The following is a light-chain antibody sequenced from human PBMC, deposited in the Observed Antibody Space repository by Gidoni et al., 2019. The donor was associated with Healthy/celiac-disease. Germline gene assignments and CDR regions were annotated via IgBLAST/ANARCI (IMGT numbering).Light chain of an antibody. CDR3: QQFTSDPHHST. Sequence: AIQSTRSPPSPSASVGDSVTITCRASQGITSALAWYQQKSGKAPKLLIYDAFSLDSGVPSRFSGIGSGTDFNLSISSLQPEDFATYYCQQFTSDPHHSTFGPGTKVDIK. CDR1: QGITSA. J-gene: IGKJ3*01. CDR2: DAF. V-gene: IGKV1-13*02.